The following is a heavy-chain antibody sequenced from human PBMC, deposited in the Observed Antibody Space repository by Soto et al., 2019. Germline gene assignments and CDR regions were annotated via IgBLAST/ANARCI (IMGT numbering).Heavy chain of an antibody. V-gene: IGHV1-69*05. CDR1: GGTFSSYA. J-gene: IGHJ5*02. D-gene: IGHD5-18*01. CDR2: IDPIFGKT. Sequence: SVKVSCKASGGTFSSYAISWVRQAPGQELEWMGGIDPIFGKTNYAQKFQGRVTMTRDTSTSTVYMALSSLRSDDTAIYFCARVMRSLLSITALDTWGQGTLVTVSS. CDR3: ARVMRSLLSITALDT.